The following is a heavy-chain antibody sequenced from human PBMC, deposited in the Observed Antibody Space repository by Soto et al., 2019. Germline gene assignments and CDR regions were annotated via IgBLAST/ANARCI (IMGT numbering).Heavy chain of an antibody. V-gene: IGHV4-38-2*01. CDR1: GYSISSGYY. CDR3: ARAYTYGYGRFDY. Sequence: PSETLSLTCAVSGYSISSGYYWGWIRQPPGKGLEWIGSIYHSGSTYYNPSLKSRVTISVETSKNQFSLKLSSVTAADTAVYYCARAYTYGYGRFDYWGQGTLVTVSS. J-gene: IGHJ4*02. D-gene: IGHD5-18*01. CDR2: IYHSGST.